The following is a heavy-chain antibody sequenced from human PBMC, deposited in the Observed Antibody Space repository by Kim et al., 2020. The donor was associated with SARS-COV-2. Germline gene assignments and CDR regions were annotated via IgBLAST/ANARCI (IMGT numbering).Heavy chain of an antibody. J-gene: IGHJ3*02. CDR3: ARARGGTMIVVVIGAFDI. Sequence: LKSRITISVDTSKNQLSLKLSSVTAADTAVYYCARARGGTMIVVVIGAFDIWGQGTMVTVSS. V-gene: IGHV4-31*02. D-gene: IGHD3-22*01.